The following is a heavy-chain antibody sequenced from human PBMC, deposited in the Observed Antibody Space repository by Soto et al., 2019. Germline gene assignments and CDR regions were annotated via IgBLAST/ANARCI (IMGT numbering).Heavy chain of an antibody. V-gene: IGHV3-23*01. D-gene: IGHD2-15*01. J-gene: IGHJ4*02. CDR1: GFTFNTYA. CDR3: ATRHLSYCSGGTCNPFDF. Sequence: EVQLLESGGGLVQPGGSLRLSCAASGFTFNTYAMNWVRQAPGKGLEWVSTISVSGDSAYFADSVRGRFTISRDNSKSTVYLHMNSLRADDTAMYYCATRHLSYCSGGTCNPFDFWGQGTLVTVSS. CDR2: ISVSGDSA.